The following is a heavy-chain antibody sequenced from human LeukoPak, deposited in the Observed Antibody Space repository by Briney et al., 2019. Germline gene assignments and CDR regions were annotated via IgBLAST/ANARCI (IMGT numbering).Heavy chain of an antibody. D-gene: IGHD5/OR15-5a*01. V-gene: IGHV3-23*01. Sequence: GGSLRLSCAASGFTFSSYTMSWVRQAPGKGLEWVSAIGGSGGNTYYADSVKGRFTISRDNSKNTLYLQMNSLRAEDTAIYYCARHLAGDSLYRHFDYWGQGTLVTVSS. CDR1: GFTFSSYT. CDR2: IGGSGGNT. J-gene: IGHJ4*02. CDR3: ARHLAGDSLYRHFDY.